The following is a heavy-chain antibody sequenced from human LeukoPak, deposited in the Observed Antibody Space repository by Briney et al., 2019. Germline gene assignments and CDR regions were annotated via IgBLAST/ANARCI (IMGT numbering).Heavy chain of an antibody. CDR2: ISNSGSAI. V-gene: IGHV3-48*04. CDR1: GSTFSSYA. CDR3: GRGHWGLDY. J-gene: IGHJ4*02. Sequence: GGSLRLSCAASGSTFSSYAMSWVRQAPGKGLEWVSYISNSGSAIYYADSVKGRFTISRDNAKSSLYLQMNSLRAEDTAVYYCGRGHWGLDYWGQGTLVTVSS. D-gene: IGHD7-27*01.